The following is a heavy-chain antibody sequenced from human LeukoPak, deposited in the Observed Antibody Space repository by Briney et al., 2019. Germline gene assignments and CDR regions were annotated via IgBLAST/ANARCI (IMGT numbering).Heavy chain of an antibody. V-gene: IGHV3-21*01. J-gene: IGHJ4*02. CDR1: GLTFSSYT. CDR3: ASGGLRTGFDY. CDR2: ISSSSSYI. D-gene: IGHD3-10*01. Sequence: GGSLRLSCAASGLTFSSYTMNWVRQAPGKGLGWVSSISSSSSYIYYADSMKGRFTISRDNAKNSLYLQVDSLRAEDTAVYYCASGGLRTGFDYWGQGTLVTVSS.